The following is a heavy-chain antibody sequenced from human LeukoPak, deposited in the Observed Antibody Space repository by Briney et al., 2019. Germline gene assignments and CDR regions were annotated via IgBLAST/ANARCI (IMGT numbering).Heavy chain of an antibody. V-gene: IGHV1-46*01. CDR2: VNPSGDST. CDR3: ARVRDGYNDAYDI. J-gene: IGHJ3*02. Sequence: ASVKVSCKASGYTFSNYNIHWLRQAPGQGLEWMGIVNPSGDSTNCAQNFQGRVTMTGDTSTSTVYMVLSSLRSEDTAVYYCARVRDGYNDAYDIWGQGTMVTVTS. D-gene: IGHD5-24*01. CDR1: GYTFSNYN.